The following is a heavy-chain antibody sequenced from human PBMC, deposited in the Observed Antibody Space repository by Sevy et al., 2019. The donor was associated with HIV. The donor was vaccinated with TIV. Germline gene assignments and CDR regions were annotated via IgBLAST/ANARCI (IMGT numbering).Heavy chain of an antibody. CDR1: VGTFRSYA. J-gene: IGHJ4*02. CDR2: IIPIFGTA. V-gene: IGHV1-69*13. Sequence: ASVKVSCKASVGTFRSYAISWVRQAPGQGLEWMGGIIPIFGTANYARKFQGRVTITADESTSTAYMELSSLRSGDTAVYYCASASLGYSRPYYFDYWGQGTLVTVSS. CDR3: ASASLGYSRPYYFDY. D-gene: IGHD6-13*01.